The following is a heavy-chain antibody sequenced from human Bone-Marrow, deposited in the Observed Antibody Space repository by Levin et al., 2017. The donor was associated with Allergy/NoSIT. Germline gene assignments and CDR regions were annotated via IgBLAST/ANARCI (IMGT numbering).Heavy chain of an antibody. CDR3: ARQEVTIVAGGWFDS. D-gene: IGHD3-22*01. Sequence: SETLSLTCTVSGDSISSSDYYWGWIRQPPGKRLEWIGSIFYSGSTTYYKPSLKSRVTVSVDTSKNRISLKLRSVTAADTAVYYCARQEVTIVAGGWFDSWGQGILVTVSS. V-gene: IGHV4-39*01. CDR2: IFYSGSTT. CDR1: GDSISSSDYY. J-gene: IGHJ5*01.